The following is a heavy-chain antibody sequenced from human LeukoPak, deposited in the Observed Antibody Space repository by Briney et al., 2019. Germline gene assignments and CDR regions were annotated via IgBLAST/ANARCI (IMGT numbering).Heavy chain of an antibody. CDR3: AKDGKNYYDSSGYNWFDP. J-gene: IGHJ5*02. CDR1: GFTFDDYA. CDR2: ISWNSGSI. V-gene: IGHV3-9*01. Sequence: GGSLRLSCAASGFTFDDYAMHWVRQAPGKGLEWVSGISWNSGSIGYADSVKGRFTISRDNAKNSLYLQMNSLRAEDTALYYCAKDGKNYYDSSGYNWFDPWGQGTLVTVSS. D-gene: IGHD3-22*01.